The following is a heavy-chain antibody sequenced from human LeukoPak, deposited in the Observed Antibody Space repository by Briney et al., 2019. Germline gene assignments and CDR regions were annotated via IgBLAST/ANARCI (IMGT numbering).Heavy chain of an antibody. J-gene: IGHJ4*02. V-gene: IGHV4-39*01. CDR2: IYYSGST. Sequence: SETLSLTCTVSGGSITSSIYYWGWIRQPPGKGLEWIGSIYYSGSTYYNPSLRSRVTISVDTSKNQLSLKLSSVTAAETAVYYCARRTSPGDFDYWGQGTLVTVSS. CDR3: ARRTSPGDFDY. CDR1: GGSITSSIYY. D-gene: IGHD1-1*01.